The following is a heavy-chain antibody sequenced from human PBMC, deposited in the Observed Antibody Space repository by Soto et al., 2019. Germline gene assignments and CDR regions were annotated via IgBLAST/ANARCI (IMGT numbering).Heavy chain of an antibody. V-gene: IGHV1-18*01. Sequence: ASVKVSCKASGYTFTSYGISWVRQAPGQGLEWMGWISAYNGNTSYAQKFQGRVTMTRDTSTSTVYMELSSLRSEDTAVYYCARDLGPTIFGVVITDYYYYGMDVWGQGTTVTVSS. D-gene: IGHD3-3*01. CDR3: ARDLGPTIFGVVITDYYYYGMDV. J-gene: IGHJ6*02. CDR1: GYTFTSYG. CDR2: ISAYNGNT.